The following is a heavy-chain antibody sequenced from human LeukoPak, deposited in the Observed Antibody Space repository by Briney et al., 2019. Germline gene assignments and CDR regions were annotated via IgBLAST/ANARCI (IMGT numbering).Heavy chain of an antibody. V-gene: IGHV3-30*03. Sequence: GTSLRLSCAASGFTFHDHGMDWVRQAPGKGREWGAVIAADGGVKQYADFVKGRFSLSRDNSKNTVFLEMNGLTVEDTAVYYCAREATWGQWYFDLWGQGAPVTVSS. D-gene: IGHD6-19*01. CDR3: AREATWGQWYFDL. J-gene: IGHJ4*02. CDR1: GFTFHDHG. CDR2: IAADGGVK.